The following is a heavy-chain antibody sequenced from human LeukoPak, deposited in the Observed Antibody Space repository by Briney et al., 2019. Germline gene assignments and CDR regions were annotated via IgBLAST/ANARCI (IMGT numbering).Heavy chain of an antibody. D-gene: IGHD3-10*01. V-gene: IGHV3-23*01. CDR3: AKIPLYGSGSYDY. J-gene: IGHJ4*02. CDR1: GFTFSSYG. Sequence: HSGGSLRLSCAASGFTFSSYGMSWVRQAPGKGLEWVSAISGSGGSTYYADSVKDRFTISRDNSKNTLYLQMNSLRAEDTAVYYCAKIPLYGSGSYDYWGQGTLVTVSS. CDR2: ISGSGGST.